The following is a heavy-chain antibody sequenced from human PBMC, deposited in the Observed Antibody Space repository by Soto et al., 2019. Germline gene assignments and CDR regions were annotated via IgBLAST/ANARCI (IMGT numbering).Heavy chain of an antibody. Sequence: ASVKVSCKASGYTFTSYGISWVRQAPGQGLEWMGWISAYNGNTNYAQKLQGRVTMTTDTSTSTAYIELRSLRSDDTAVYYCARVEQWLVQRTNAFDIWGQGTMVTVSS. CDR1: GYTFTSYG. J-gene: IGHJ3*02. CDR2: ISAYNGNT. D-gene: IGHD6-19*01. V-gene: IGHV1-18*04. CDR3: ARVEQWLVQRTNAFDI.